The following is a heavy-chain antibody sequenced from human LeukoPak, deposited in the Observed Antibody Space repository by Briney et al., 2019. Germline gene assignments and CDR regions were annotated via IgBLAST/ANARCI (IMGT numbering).Heavy chain of an antibody. Sequence: SETLSLTCTVSGGSISSSSYYWGWIRQPPGKGLEWIGSIYYSGSTYYNPSLKSRVTISVDTSKNQFSLRLSSVTAADTAVYYCAREVTGWYYFDYWGQGSPVTVSS. J-gene: IGHJ4*02. CDR2: IYYSGST. CDR1: GGSISSSSYY. V-gene: IGHV4-39*07. CDR3: AREVTGWYYFDY. D-gene: IGHD6-19*01.